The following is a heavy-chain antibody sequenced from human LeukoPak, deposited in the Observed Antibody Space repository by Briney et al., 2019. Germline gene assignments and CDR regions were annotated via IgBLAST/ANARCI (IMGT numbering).Heavy chain of an antibody. CDR1: GGSFSGYY. J-gene: IGHJ4*02. CDR2: INHSGST. Sequence: SETLSLTCAVYGGSFSGYYWSWIRQPPGKGLEWIGEINHSGSTNYNPSLKSRVTISVDTSKNQFSLRLSSVTAADTAVYYCARGTVAGHFDYWGQGTLVTVSS. V-gene: IGHV4-34*01. D-gene: IGHD6-19*01. CDR3: ARGTVAGHFDY.